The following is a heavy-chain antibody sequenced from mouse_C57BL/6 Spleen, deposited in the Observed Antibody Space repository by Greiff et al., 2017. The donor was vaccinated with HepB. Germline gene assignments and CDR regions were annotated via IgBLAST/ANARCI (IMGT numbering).Heavy chain of an antibody. CDR2: ISYDGSN. CDR1: GYSITSGYY. D-gene: IGHD1-1*01. CDR3: ARGTTVVAYYFDY. J-gene: IGHJ2*01. Sequence: EVKLVESGPGLVKPSQSLSLTCSVTGYSITSGYYWNWIRQFPGNKLEWMGYISYDGSNNYNPSLKNRISITRDTSKNQFFLKLNSVTTEDTATYYCARGTTVVAYYFDYWGQGTTLTVSS. V-gene: IGHV3-6*01.